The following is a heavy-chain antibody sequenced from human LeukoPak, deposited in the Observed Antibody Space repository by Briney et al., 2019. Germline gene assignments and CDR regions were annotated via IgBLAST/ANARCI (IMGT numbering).Heavy chain of an antibody. V-gene: IGHV3-21*01. J-gene: IGHJ4*02. CDR1: GFTFSSYS. D-gene: IGHD1-1*01. Sequence: GGSLRLSCAASGFTFSSYSMNWVRQAPGKGLEWVSSITSGSSYIYYTDSVKGRFTISRDNAKNSLYLQMNSLRAEDTAVYYCATGTTSGSYYFTYWGQGTLVTVSS. CDR2: ITSGSSYI. CDR3: ATGTTSGSYYFTY.